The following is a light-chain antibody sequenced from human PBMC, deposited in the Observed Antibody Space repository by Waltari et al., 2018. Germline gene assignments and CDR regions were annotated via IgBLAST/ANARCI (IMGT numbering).Light chain of an antibody. CDR1: QSVDSTY. Sequence: EVVLTQSPGTLSLSPGERATLSCRASQSVDSTYLAWYQQKPGQAPTLLIYKTSTRATGIPDRFSGSGYGTDFSLNINILEPGDSAVYYCQQFGGSPMYTFGLGTKLEIK. CDR2: KTS. V-gene: IGKV3-20*01. J-gene: IGKJ2*01. CDR3: QQFGGSPMYT.